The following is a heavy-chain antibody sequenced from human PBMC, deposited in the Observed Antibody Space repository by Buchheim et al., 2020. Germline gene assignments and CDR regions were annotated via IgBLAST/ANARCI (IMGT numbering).Heavy chain of an antibody. V-gene: IGHV3-33*01. Sequence: QVQLVESGGGVVQPGRSLRLSCAASGFTFSSYGMHWVRQAPGKGLEWVAVIWYDGSNKYYADSGKGRFTISRDNSKTTLYLQMNSLRAEDTAVYYCARDSADIVVVVAATTVSYMDVWGKGTT. CDR2: IWYDGSNK. D-gene: IGHD2-15*01. CDR3: ARDSADIVVVVAATTVSYMDV. J-gene: IGHJ6*03. CDR1: GFTFSSYG.